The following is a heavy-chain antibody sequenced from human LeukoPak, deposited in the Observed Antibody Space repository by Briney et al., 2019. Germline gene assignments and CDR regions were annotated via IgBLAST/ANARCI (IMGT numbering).Heavy chain of an antibody. D-gene: IGHD6-13*01. V-gene: IGHV1-69*13. CDR2: IIPIFGTA. CDR1: GGTFSSYA. J-gene: IGHJ5*02. CDR3: ARVYSSSWYGKYNWFDP. Sequence: SVTVSCKASGGTFSSYAISWVRQAPGQGLEWMGGIIPIFGTANYAQKFQGRVTITADESTSTAYMELSSLRSEDTAVYYCARVYSSSWYGKYNWFDPWGQGTLVTVSS.